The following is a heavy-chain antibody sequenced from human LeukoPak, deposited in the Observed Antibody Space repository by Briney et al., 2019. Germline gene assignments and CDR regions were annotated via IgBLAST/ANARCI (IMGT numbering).Heavy chain of an antibody. CDR2: ISHGGSI. CDR1: GGSFSGYF. Sequence: SETLSLTCAVYGGSFSGYFWSWIRQAPGKGLEWIGEISHGGSINYNPSLKSRVTISVDTSKNQISLRLSSVTAADTAVYYCATQPIWGSYRPFDYWGQGTLVTVSS. V-gene: IGHV4-34*01. D-gene: IGHD3-16*02. CDR3: ATQPIWGSYRPFDY. J-gene: IGHJ4*02.